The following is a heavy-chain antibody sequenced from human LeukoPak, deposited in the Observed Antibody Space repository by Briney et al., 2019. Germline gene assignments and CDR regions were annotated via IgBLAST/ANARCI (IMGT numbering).Heavy chain of an antibody. V-gene: IGHV4-34*01. Sequence: SETLSLTCSVSGGAISSFYWIWVRQPPGKGLEWIGEINHSGSTNYNPSLKSRVTISVDTSKNQFSLKLSSVTAADTAVYYCARVPRGGDRFDPWGQGTLVTVSS. CDR3: ARVPRGGDRFDP. D-gene: IGHD3-16*01. J-gene: IGHJ5*02. CDR1: GGAISSFY. CDR2: INHSGST.